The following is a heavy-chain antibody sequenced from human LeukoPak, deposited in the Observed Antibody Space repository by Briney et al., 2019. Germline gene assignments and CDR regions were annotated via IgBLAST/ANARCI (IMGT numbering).Heavy chain of an antibody. CDR1: GGSIGSSSYY. D-gene: IGHD1-1*01. CDR2: IYYSGST. CDR3: ARHLQILEVYDY. V-gene: IGHV4-39*01. J-gene: IGHJ4*02. Sequence: SETLSLTCIVSGGSIGSSSYYWGWIRQPPGKGLEWIGSIYYSGSTYYNPSLKSRVTISVDTSKNQFSLKLSSVTAADTAVYYCARHLQILEVYDYWGQGTLVTVSS.